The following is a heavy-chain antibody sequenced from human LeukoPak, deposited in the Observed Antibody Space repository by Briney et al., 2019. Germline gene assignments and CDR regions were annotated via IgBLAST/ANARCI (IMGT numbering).Heavy chain of an antibody. J-gene: IGHJ4*02. V-gene: IGHV3-15*01. CDR1: GFTFSNAW. Sequence: PGGSLRLSCAASGFTFSNAWMSWVRQAPGKGLEWVGRIKSKTDGGTTDYAAPVKGRFTISRGDSENTLYLQMNSLKTEDTAMYYCTTGYCSSTSCYGGNYWGRGTLVTVSS. CDR2: IKSKTDGGTT. CDR3: TTGYCSSTSCYGGNY. D-gene: IGHD2-2*01.